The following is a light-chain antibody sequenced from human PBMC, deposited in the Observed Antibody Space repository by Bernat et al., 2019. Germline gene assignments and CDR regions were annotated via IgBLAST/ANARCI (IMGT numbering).Light chain of an antibody. CDR2: TAS. Sequence: TQSPGTLSLSPGERATLSCRASQSVSTLLAWYQHKPGKAPNLLIYTASTLESGVPSRFSGSGSGTEYTLTISSLQPDDFATYYCQQYFTYPLTFGGGTRVEIK. V-gene: IGKV1-5*03. J-gene: IGKJ4*01. CDR3: QQYFTYPLT. CDR1: QSVSTL.